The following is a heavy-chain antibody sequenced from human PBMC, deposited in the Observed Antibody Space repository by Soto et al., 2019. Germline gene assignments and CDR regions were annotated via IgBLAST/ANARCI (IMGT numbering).Heavy chain of an antibody. V-gene: IGHV1-69*13. D-gene: IGHD3-9*01. J-gene: IGHJ4*02. CDR3: ARALRNHNYDILTGYYQQELDY. Sequence: GASVKVSCKASGGTFSSYAISWVRQAPGQGLEWMGGIIPIFGTANYAQKFQGRVTITADESTSTAYMELSSLRSEDTAVYYCARALRNHNYDILTGYYQQELDYWGQGTLVTVSS. CDR2: IIPIFGTA. CDR1: GGTFSSYA.